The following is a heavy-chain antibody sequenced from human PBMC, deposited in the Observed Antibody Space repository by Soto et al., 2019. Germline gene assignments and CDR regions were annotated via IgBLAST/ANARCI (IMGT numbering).Heavy chain of an antibody. CDR2: IWYDGSKQ. Sequence: QVQLVASGGCVVQHGTSLRLSCAPSGFTFSRYGMHWVRQAPGTRLEWVAVIWYDGSKQYYADSVKGRFTISRDNSKNTLYLQMNSLRAEDTAVYYCARDPGVTNYYFDYWGQGTLVTVSS. CDR3: ARDPGVTNYYFDY. D-gene: IGHD3-3*01. CDR1: GFTFSRYG. V-gene: IGHV3-33*01. J-gene: IGHJ4*02.